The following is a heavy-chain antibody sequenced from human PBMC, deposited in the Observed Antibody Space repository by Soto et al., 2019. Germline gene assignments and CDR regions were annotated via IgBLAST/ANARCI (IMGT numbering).Heavy chain of an antibody. CDR1: GFTFSSYA. J-gene: IGHJ4*02. D-gene: IGHD6-19*01. CDR2: ISYDGSNK. V-gene: IGHV3-30-3*01. Sequence: QVQLVESGGGVVQPGRSLRLSCAASGFTFSSYAMHWVRQAPGKGLEWVAVISYDGSNKYYADSVEGRFTISRDNSKNTLYLPMNSLRAEDTAVYYCARETYSRGWTTTFDYWGQGTLVTVSS. CDR3: ARETYSRGWTTTFDY.